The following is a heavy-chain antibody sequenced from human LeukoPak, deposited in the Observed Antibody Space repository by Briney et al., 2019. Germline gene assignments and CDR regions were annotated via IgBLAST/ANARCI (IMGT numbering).Heavy chain of an antibody. Sequence: PSETLSLTCAVYGGSFSGYYWSWIRQPPGKGLEWIGEINHSGSTNYNPSLKSRVTISVDTSKNQFSLKLSSVTAADTAAYYCARWVDRRQFTIFGVHAFDIWGQGTMVTVSS. CDR2: INHSGST. D-gene: IGHD3-3*01. CDR1: GGSFSGYY. CDR3: ARWVDRRQFTIFGVHAFDI. V-gene: IGHV4-34*01. J-gene: IGHJ3*02.